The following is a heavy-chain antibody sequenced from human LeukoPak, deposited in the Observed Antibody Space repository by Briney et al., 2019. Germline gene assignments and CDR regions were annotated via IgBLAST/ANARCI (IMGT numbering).Heavy chain of an antibody. CDR2: ISGYNGNT. CDR1: GYTFTSYG. J-gene: IGHJ4*02. CDR3: ARDGPERYYGSGREYYFDY. V-gene: IGHV1-18*01. Sequence: GASVKVSCKASGYTFTSYGIGWVRQAPGQGLEWMGWISGYNGNTNYAQKLQGRVTMTTDTSTSTAYMELRSLRSDDTAVYYCARDGPERYYGSGREYYFDYWGQGTLVTVSS. D-gene: IGHD3-10*01.